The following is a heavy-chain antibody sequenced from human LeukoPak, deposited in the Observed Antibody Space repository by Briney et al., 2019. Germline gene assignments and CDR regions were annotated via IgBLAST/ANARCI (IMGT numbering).Heavy chain of an antibody. CDR2: SRRKARSYST. J-gene: IGHJ4*02. Sequence: AQSMSLSSAVAGFTFSDYLMEWVRPTPGKGLEWVGRSRRKARSYSTEFAASVKGSFNISRDDSKNVLYLQMNSLKIEDAAVYYCGAGAGGSGGIDYWGQGTPVTVSS. V-gene: IGHV3-72*01. CDR1: GFTFSDYL. D-gene: IGHD6-25*01. CDR3: GAGAGGSGGIDY.